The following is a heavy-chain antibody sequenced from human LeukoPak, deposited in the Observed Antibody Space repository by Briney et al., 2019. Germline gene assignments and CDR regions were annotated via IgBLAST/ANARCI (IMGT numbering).Heavy chain of an antibody. CDR2: ISAYNGNT. CDR3: AREKRGGYDTCFDY. J-gene: IGHJ4*02. CDR1: GYTFTSYG. Sequence: GASVKVSCKASGYTFTSYGISWVRQAPGQGLEWMGWISAYNGNTNYAQKLQGRVTMTTDTSTSTAYMELRSLRSDDAAVYYCAREKRGGYDTCFDYWGQGTLVTVSS. V-gene: IGHV1-18*01. D-gene: IGHD5-12*01.